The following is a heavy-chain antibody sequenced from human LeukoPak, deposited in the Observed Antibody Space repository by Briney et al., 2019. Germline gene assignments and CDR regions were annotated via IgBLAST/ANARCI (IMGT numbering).Heavy chain of an antibody. D-gene: IGHD6-13*01. CDR3: ARHVSSSWAQTAGYYFDY. Sequence: SETLSLTCAVYGGSFSGYYWSWIRQPPGKGLEWIGEINHSGSTNYNPSLKSRVTISVDTSKNQFSLKLSSVTAADTAVYYCARHVSSSWAQTAGYYFDYWGQGTLVTVSS. CDR1: GGSFSGYY. CDR2: INHSGST. J-gene: IGHJ4*02. V-gene: IGHV4-34*01.